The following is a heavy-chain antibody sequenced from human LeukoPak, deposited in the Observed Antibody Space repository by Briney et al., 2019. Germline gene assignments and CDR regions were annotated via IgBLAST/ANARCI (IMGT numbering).Heavy chain of an antibody. Sequence: SEALSLTCAVYGGSFSGYYWSWIRQPPGKGLEWIGEIIHSGSTNYNPSLKSRVTISVDTSKNQFSLKLSSVTAADTAVYYCARGVTYYYGSGRPYYFDYWGQGTLVTVSS. CDR1: GGSFSGYY. CDR3: ARGVTYYYGSGRPYYFDY. CDR2: IIHSGST. D-gene: IGHD3-10*01. J-gene: IGHJ4*02. V-gene: IGHV4-34*01.